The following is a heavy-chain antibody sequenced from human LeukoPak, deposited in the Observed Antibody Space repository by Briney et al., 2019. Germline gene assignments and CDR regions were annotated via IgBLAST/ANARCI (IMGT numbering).Heavy chain of an antibody. Sequence: SETLSHTCAVSGSSINSDYYWGWIRQPPGQELEWIGSIYHSGTTNYNPSLKSRVTISVDASKNQLSLKLNSVTAADTAIYYCARALGRNWFDPWGQGTLVTVSS. D-gene: IGHD7-27*01. V-gene: IGHV4-38-2*01. J-gene: IGHJ5*02. CDR3: ARALGRNWFDP. CDR2: IYHSGTT. CDR1: GSSINSDYY.